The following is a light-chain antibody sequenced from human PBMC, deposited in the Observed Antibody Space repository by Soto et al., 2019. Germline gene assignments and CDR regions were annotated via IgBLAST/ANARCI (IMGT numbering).Light chain of an antibody. J-gene: IGKJ1*01. CDR3: QQSYTTPWT. V-gene: IGKV1-39*01. Sequence: DIQMTQSPSSLSASVGDRVTITCRASQSISSYLNWYHQKPGKAPKLLIYAASSLQSGVPSRFSGSGSGTEFTLTISSLQPEDFATYYCQQSYTTPWTFGQGTKVEI. CDR1: QSISSY. CDR2: AAS.